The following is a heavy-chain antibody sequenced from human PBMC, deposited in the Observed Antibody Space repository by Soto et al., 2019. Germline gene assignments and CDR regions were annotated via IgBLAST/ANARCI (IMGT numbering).Heavy chain of an antibody. Sequence: SETLSLTCTVSGGSISSGDYYWSWIRQPPGKGLEWIGYIYYSGSTYYNPSLQSRVTISVDTSKNQFSLNLSSVTAADTDVYYCARDLGAYCSSPSCRDYGMDVWGQGTTVAVSS. CDR1: GGSISSGDYY. V-gene: IGHV4-30-4*01. CDR3: ARDLGAYCSSPSCRDYGMDV. D-gene: IGHD2-2*01. CDR2: IYYSGST. J-gene: IGHJ6*02.